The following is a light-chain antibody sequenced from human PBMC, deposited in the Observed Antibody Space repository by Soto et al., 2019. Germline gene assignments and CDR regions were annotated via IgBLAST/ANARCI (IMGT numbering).Light chain of an antibody. CDR3: CSYAGSYPVV. Sequence: QSALTQPLSVSGSPGQSVTISCTGTSSDVGGYNYVSWYQQHPGKPPKLMIYDVSKRPSGVPDRFSGSKSGNTASLTISGLQAEDEADYYCCSYAGSYPVVFGGGTK. CDR2: DVS. CDR1: SSDVGGYNY. V-gene: IGLV2-11*01. J-gene: IGLJ2*01.